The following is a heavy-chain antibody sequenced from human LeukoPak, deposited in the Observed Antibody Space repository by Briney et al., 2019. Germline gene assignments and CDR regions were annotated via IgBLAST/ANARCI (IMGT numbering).Heavy chain of an antibody. V-gene: IGHV1-46*01. J-gene: IGHJ4*02. CDR3: ARDRNANDY. D-gene: IGHD4-11*01. CDR2: INPSSGST. CDR1: GYTFTIYF. Sequence: ASVTVSCKASGYTFTIYFMHWVRQAPGQGLEWMGRINPSSGSTSYAQKFQGRVTMTRDTSTSTVYMDLSSLRSEATAVYYCARDRNANDYWGQGTLATVSS.